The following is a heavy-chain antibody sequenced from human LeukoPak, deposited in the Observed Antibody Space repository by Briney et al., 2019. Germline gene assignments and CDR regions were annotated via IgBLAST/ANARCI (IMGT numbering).Heavy chain of an antibody. CDR3: ARTQQYSSGWYPGAFDI. V-gene: IGHV3-30-3*01. Sequence: GGSLRLSCAASGFTFSSYAMHWARQAPGKGLEWVAVISYDGSNNYYADSVKGRFTISRDNSKNTLYLQMNSLRAEDTAVYYCARTQQYSSGWYPGAFDIWGQGTMVTVSS. D-gene: IGHD6-19*01. CDR2: ISYDGSNN. J-gene: IGHJ3*02. CDR1: GFTFSSYA.